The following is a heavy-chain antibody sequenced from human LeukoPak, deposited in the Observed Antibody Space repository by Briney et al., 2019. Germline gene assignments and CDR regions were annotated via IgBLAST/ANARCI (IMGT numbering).Heavy chain of an antibody. V-gene: IGHV1-2*06. D-gene: IGHD5-18*01. CDR1: GGTFSSYA. J-gene: IGHJ4*02. CDR2: INPNSGGT. CDR3: AARGYRYADPIDY. Sequence: ASVKVSCKASGGTFSSYAISWVRQAPGQGLEWMGRINPNSGGTNYAQKFQGRVTMTRDTSISTAYMELSRLRSDDTAVYYCAARGYRYADPIDYWGQGTLVTVSS.